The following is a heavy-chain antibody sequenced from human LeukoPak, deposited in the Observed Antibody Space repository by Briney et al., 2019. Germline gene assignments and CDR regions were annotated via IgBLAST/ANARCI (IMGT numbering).Heavy chain of an antibody. J-gene: IGHJ4*02. CDR2: IYYSGNT. V-gene: IGHV4-59*12. D-gene: IGHD6-13*01. CDR3: ARGDSSSWWIDY. Sequence: SEALSLTCTVSGDSISSYYWSWIRQPPGKGLEWIGYIYYSGNTNYNPSLKSRVTISVDTSKNQFSLKLSSVTAADTAVYYCARGDSSSWWIDYWGQGTLVTVSS. CDR1: GDSISSYY.